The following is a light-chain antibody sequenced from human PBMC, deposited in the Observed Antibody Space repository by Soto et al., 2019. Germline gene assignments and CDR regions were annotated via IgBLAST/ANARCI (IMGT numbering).Light chain of an antibody. CDR1: QTISNS. V-gene: IGKV1-39*01. Sequence: DIQMTQSPSSLSASVGDRVTITCRASQTISNSLNWYRQKPGQAPDLLIYAASNLQTGVPSRFSGSGSGTDFTLTITSLQPEDFATYFCQQSYSSPHMYTFGQGTKLEIK. CDR2: AAS. CDR3: QQSYSSPHMYT. J-gene: IGKJ2*01.